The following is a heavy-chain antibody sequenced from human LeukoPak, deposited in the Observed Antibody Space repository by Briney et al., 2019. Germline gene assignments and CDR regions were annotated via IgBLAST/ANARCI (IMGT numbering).Heavy chain of an antibody. CDR2: ISGSGGST. Sequence: PGGSLRLSCAASGFTFSSYAMSWVRQASGKGLEWVSAISGSGGSTYYADSVKGRFTISRDNSKNTLYLQMNSLRAEDTAVYYCASFPGYSSGWYDYWGQGTLVTVSS. CDR1: GFTFSSYA. V-gene: IGHV3-23*01. CDR3: ASFPGYSSGWYDY. J-gene: IGHJ4*02. D-gene: IGHD6-19*01.